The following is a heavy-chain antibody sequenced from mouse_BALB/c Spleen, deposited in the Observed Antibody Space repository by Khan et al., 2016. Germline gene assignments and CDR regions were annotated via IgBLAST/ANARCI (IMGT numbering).Heavy chain of an antibody. Sequence: QVPLQQSGAELVRPGTSVKVSCKASGYAFTNYLIEWVKQRPGQGLEWIGVINPGRGGTNYNEKFKGKATLTADTSSSTAYMQLSSLTSDDSAVYFCARYDGNYYAMDYWGQGTSVTVSS. CDR2: INPGRGGT. D-gene: IGHD2-3*01. CDR3: ARYDGNYYAMDY. J-gene: IGHJ4*01. CDR1: GYAFTNYL. V-gene: IGHV1-54*01.